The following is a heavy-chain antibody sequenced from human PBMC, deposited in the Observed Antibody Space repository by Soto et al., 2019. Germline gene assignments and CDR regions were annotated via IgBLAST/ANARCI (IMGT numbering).Heavy chain of an antibody. J-gene: IGHJ4*02. V-gene: IGHV1-3*01. Sequence: ASVKVSCKASGYNFNDYAIHWVRLAPGQRLEWMGWINGGSGSTKYSQNFQDRVTFTRDTSATTAYMEPNSLILEDTAIYYCAHSSGWFALHSWGQGTPVTVSS. D-gene: IGHD6-19*01. CDR3: AHSSGWFALHS. CDR2: INGGSGST. CDR1: GYNFNDYA.